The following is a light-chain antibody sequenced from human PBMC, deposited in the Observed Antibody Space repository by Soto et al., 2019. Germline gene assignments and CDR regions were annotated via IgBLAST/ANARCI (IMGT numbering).Light chain of an antibody. CDR2: AAS. J-gene: IGKJ2*01. V-gene: IGKV3-15*01. CDR1: QSISTY. Sequence: EIVMTQSPATVSVFPGETATLSCRASQSISTYLAWYQHKRGRAPRLLIYAASTRATDVSARFSGSGSGTEFTLTISSLQSEDCAVYFCSQYNNWPPGYTFGQGTKVEIK. CDR3: SQYNNWPPGYT.